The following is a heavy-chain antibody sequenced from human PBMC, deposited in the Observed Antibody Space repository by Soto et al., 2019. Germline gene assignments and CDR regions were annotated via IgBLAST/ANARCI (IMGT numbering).Heavy chain of an antibody. D-gene: IGHD1-1*01. J-gene: IGHJ6*02. Sequence: SETLSLTCTVSGGSISSYYWSWIRQPPGKGLEWIGYIYYSGRTNYNPSLKSRVTISVDTSKNQFSLKLSSVTAADTAVYYCARDLTTNNKALDPRRDPYGMDVWGQGTTVTVSS. V-gene: IGHV4-59*01. CDR3: ARDLTTNNKALDPRRDPYGMDV. CDR2: IYYSGRT. CDR1: GGSISSYY.